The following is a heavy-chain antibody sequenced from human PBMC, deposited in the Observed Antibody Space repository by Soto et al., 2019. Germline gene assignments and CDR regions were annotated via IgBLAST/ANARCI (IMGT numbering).Heavy chain of an antibody. V-gene: IGHV1-69*13. Sequence: SVKVSCKASGGTFSSYAISWVRQAPGQGLEWMGGIIPIFGTANYAQKFQGRVTITADESTSTAYMELSSLRSEDTAVYYCASPVYYYDSSGYSPYYFDYWGQGTLVTVSS. CDR3: ASPVYYYDSSGYSPYYFDY. CDR2: IIPIFGTA. D-gene: IGHD3-22*01. CDR1: GGTFSSYA. J-gene: IGHJ4*02.